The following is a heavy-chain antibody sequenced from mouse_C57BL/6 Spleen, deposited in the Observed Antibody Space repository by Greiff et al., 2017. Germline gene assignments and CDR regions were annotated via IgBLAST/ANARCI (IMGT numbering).Heavy chain of an antibody. D-gene: IGHD2-4*01. CDR2: IDPSDSYT. V-gene: IGHV1-69*01. J-gene: IGHJ4*01. CDR1: GYTFTSYW. Sequence: QVQLQQSGAELVMPGASVKLSCKASGYTFTSYWMHWVKQRPGQGLEWIGEIDPSDSYTNYNQKFKGKSTLTVDKSSSTAYMQLSSLTSEDSAVYYCARGSDYDGIYAMDYWGQGTSVTVSS. CDR3: ARGSDYDGIYAMDY.